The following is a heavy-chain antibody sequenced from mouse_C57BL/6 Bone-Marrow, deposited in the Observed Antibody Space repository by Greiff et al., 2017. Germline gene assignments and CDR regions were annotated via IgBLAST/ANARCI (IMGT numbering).Heavy chain of an antibody. CDR2: IDPSDSYT. J-gene: IGHJ3*01. CDR1: GYTFTSYW. D-gene: IGHD4-1*01. V-gene: IGHV1-59*01. CDR3: AKLGLAY. Sequence: QVQLKQPGAELVRPGPSVKLSCTASGYTFTSYWMHWVKQRPGQGLEWIGVIDPSDSYTNYNQKFKGKATLTVDTSSSTAYMQLRSLTSEDSAVYYCAKLGLAYWGQGTLVTVSA.